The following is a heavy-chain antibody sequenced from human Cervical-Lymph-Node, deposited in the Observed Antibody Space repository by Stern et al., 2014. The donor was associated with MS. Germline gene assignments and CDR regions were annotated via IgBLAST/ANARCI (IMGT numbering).Heavy chain of an antibody. CDR1: GFIFKNAW. D-gene: IGHD1-7*01. J-gene: IGHJ4*02. V-gene: IGHV3-15*01. Sequence: EVQLVESGGGWVRPGESLRLSCAASGFIFKNAWMNWVRQAPGKGLEWIGRIKSNADGGATDYAPLVKGRFTISRDDSKNTLYLQVNGLKREDSAVYYCSTGTSPIDFWGQGTQVIVAS. CDR2: IKSNADGGAT. CDR3: STGTSPIDF.